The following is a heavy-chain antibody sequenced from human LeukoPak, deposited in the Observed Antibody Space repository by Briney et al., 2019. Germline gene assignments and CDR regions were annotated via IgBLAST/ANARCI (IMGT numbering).Heavy chain of an antibody. CDR2: IYYSGST. J-gene: IGHJ4*02. V-gene: IGHV4-34*01. Sequence: SETLSLTCAVYGGSFSGYYWSWIRQPPGKGLEWIGSIYYSGSTYYNPSLKSRVTISVDTSKNQFSLKLSSVTAADTAVYYCARQRYFDWLFYYFDYWGQGTLVTVSS. CDR1: GGSFSGYY. CDR3: ARQRYFDWLFYYFDY. D-gene: IGHD3-9*01.